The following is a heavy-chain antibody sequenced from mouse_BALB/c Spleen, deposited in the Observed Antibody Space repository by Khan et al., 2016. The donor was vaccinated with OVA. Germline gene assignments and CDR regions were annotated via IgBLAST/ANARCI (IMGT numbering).Heavy chain of an antibody. CDR2: VSTGGSYP. D-gene: IGHD1-1*01. J-gene: IGHJ3*01. CDR1: GFTFSTYG. V-gene: IGHV5-6*01. CDR3: TRLAYYYDSEGFAY. Sequence: EVQLVESGGDLVKPGGSLKLSCAASGFTFSTYGMSWVRQTPDKRLEWVATVSTGGSYPYYPDSVKGRFTISRDNAKNTLYLQMSGLKFDDTAMFYCTRLAYYYDSEGFAYWGQGTLVTVSA.